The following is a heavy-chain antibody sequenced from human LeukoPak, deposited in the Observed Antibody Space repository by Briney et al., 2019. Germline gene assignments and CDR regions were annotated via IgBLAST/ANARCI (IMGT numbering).Heavy chain of an antibody. D-gene: IGHD5-12*01. CDR2: ISGGAVIT. V-gene: IGHV3-23*01. J-gene: IGHJ4*02. CDR3: AKRIPRNSGWYFDY. Sequence: GSLRLSCAASGFTFTTFTMSWVRQAPGKGLEWVSAISGGAVITLYADSAKGRFTISRDNSKNTLYLQMNSLRAEDTAVYYCAKRIPRNSGWYFDYWGQGTLVSVSS. CDR1: GFTFTTFT.